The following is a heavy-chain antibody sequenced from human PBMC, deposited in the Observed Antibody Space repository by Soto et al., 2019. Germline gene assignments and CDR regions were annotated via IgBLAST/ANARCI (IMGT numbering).Heavy chain of an antibody. CDR3: ARGGPARPDY. D-gene: IGHD6-6*01. CDR1: GFTFSSYG. CDR2: ISSGRPTI. J-gene: IGHJ4*02. V-gene: IGHV3-48*02. Sequence: EVQLVESGGGLVQPGGSLRLSCAASGFTFSSYGMNWVRQAPGKGLAWVSYISSGRPTIQYADSVKGRFTISRDNAKNSLYLQMNSLRDEDTAVYYCARGGPARPDYWGQGTLVTVSS.